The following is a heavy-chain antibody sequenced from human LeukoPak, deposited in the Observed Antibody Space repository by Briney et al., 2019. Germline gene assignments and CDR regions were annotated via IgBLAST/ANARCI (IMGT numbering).Heavy chain of an antibody. CDR1: GYTFTGYY. CDR2: INPNSGGT. D-gene: IGHD3-3*01. Sequence: ASVKVSCKASGYTFTGYYMHWVRQAPGQGLEWMGWINPNSGGTNYAQKFQGRVTMTRDPSISTAYMELSRLRSDDTAVYYCARGTEDYDFWSGYYWGQGTLVTVSS. CDR3: ARGTEDYDFWSGYY. J-gene: IGHJ4*02. V-gene: IGHV1-2*02.